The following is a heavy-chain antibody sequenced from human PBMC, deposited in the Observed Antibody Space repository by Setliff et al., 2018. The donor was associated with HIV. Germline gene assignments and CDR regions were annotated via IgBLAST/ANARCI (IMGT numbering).Heavy chain of an antibody. D-gene: IGHD6-19*01. CDR1: GDTLSIHP. CDR3: VRGYRSAWNSWFDA. V-gene: IGHV1-69*05. J-gene: IGHJ5*02. CDR2: IIPAFGTA. Sequence: SVKVSCKASGDTLSIHPISWVRQAPGRGLDWMGGIIPAFGTANYAQKFQGRVTITTDESTTTVYMDLSSLRAEDTAVYYCVRGYRSAWNSWFDAWGQGTRVTVSS.